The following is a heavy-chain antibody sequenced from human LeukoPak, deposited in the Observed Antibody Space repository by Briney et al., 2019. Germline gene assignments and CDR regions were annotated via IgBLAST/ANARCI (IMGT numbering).Heavy chain of an antibody. J-gene: IGHJ4*02. CDR2: ISSSSSYI. CDR3: ARAGGDYFDY. Sequence: GGSLRLSCAASGFTFSSYSMNWVRQAPGKGLEWVSSISSSSSYIYYADSVKGRFTISRDNVKNSLYLQMNSLRAEDTAVYYCARAGGDYFDYWGQGTLVTVSS. D-gene: IGHD1-14*01. CDR1: GFTFSSYS. V-gene: IGHV3-21*01.